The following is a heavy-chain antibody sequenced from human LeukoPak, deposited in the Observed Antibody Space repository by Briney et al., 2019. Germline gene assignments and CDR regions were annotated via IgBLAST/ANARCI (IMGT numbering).Heavy chain of an antibody. J-gene: IGHJ4*02. D-gene: IGHD2-15*01. Sequence: GRSLRLSCAASGFTFSNHWMHWVRQAPGKGLEWVSRINSDGISTTYADSVKGRFTVSRDNAKNSLYLQMNSLRAEDTAVYYCARDHGVVAATFDYWGQGTLVTVSS. CDR2: INSDGIST. V-gene: IGHV3-74*01. CDR3: ARDHGVVAATFDY. CDR1: GFTFSNHW.